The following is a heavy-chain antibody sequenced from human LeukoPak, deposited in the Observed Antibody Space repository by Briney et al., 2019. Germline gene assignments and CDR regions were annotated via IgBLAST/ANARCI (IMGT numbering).Heavy chain of an antibody. CDR2: INPSGGST. V-gene: IGHV1-46*01. Sequence: GAAVKVSCKASGYTFTSYYMHLVRQAPGQGLEWMGIINPSGGSTRYAQKFQGRVTMTRDTSTSTVYMELSTLRSEDTAVYYCARPSGRRDGYNSPGGQPLDYWGQGTLVTVSS. CDR3: ARPSGRRDGYNSPGGQPLDY. CDR1: GYTFTSYY. J-gene: IGHJ4*02. D-gene: IGHD5-24*01.